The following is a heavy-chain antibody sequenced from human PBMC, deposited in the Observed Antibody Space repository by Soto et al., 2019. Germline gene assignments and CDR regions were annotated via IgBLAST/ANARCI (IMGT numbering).Heavy chain of an antibody. CDR3: ARDGSGYRSRASPMDV. CDR1: GDTFSSYA. Sequence: QVQLVQSGAEVKKPGSSVKVSCKASGDTFSSYAISWVRQAPGQGLEWMGGIIPIVGTAYYAQKFQGRVTITADESTSTAYMELSSLRSEDTAVYYCARDGSGYRSRASPMDVWGQGTTVTVSS. V-gene: IGHV1-69*01. D-gene: IGHD3-22*01. CDR2: IIPIVGTA. J-gene: IGHJ6*02.